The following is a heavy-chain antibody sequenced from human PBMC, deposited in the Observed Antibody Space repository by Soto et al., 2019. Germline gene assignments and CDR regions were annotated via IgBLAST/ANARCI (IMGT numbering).Heavy chain of an antibody. V-gene: IGHV1-18*01. Sequence: QVQLVQSGAEVKKPGASVKVSCKASGYTFTSYGIIWVRQAPGQGLEWIGWISAYNGNTNYAQKLQGRVTMTTDTSTSTAYMELRSLRSDDTAVYYCARGGWTMVRGVTPNAFNIWGQGTMVTVSS. D-gene: IGHD3-10*01. CDR3: ARGGWTMVRGVTPNAFNI. CDR2: ISAYNGNT. CDR1: GYTFTSYG. J-gene: IGHJ3*02.